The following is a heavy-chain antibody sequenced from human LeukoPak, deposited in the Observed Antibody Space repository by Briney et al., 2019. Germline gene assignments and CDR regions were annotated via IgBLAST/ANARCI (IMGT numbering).Heavy chain of an antibody. CDR3: ANIRGG. J-gene: IGHJ4*02. V-gene: IGHV3-7*03. D-gene: IGHD3-16*01. CDR1: GFTFNSYW. Sequence: GGSLRLSCAASGFTFNSYWMTWVRQAPGKGLEWVANIKQDGSEKLYVDSVKGRFATSRDNAKNSLYLQMNSLRVEDTAVYYCANIRGGWGQGTLVTVSS. CDR2: IKQDGSEK.